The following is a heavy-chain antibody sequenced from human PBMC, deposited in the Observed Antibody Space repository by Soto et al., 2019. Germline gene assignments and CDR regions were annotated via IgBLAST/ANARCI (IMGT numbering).Heavy chain of an antibody. J-gene: IGHJ5*02. CDR2: IKSKTDGGTT. CDR3: TTDYDILTGYSVSRFDP. V-gene: IGHV3-15*07. Sequence: GGSLRLSCAASGFTFSNAWMNWVRQAPGKGLEWVGRIKSKTDGGTTDYAAPVKGRFTISRDDSKNTLYLQMNSLKTEDTAVYYCTTDYDILTGYSVSRFDPWGQGTLVTVSS. CDR1: GFTFSNAW. D-gene: IGHD3-9*01.